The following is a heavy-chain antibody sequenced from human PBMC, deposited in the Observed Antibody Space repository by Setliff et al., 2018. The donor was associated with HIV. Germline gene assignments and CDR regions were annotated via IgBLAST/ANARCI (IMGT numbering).Heavy chain of an antibody. D-gene: IGHD3-16*01. Sequence: SETLSLTCAVYGGSFNEYYWNWIRQIPGKGLEWIGEISHSGSTNYNESLKRRLRISVDTSKNQFSLSLNSVTAADTAVYYCARAYRDNVWGSWRQISSWFDSWGQGNLVTVSS. V-gene: IGHV4-34*01. CDR1: GGSFNEYY. CDR2: ISHSGST. CDR3: ARAYRDNVWGSWRQISSWFDS. J-gene: IGHJ5*01.